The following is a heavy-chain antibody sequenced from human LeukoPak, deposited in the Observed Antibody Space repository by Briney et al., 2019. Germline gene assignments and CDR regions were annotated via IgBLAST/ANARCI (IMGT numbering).Heavy chain of an antibody. Sequence: SETLSLTCTVSGGSISSYYWSWIRQPPGKGLEWIGYIYYSGSTYYNPSLKSRVTTSVDTSKNQFTLKVSSVTAADTAVYYCARSNWDSNVGIDYWGQGILVIVSS. CDR1: GGSISSYY. J-gene: IGHJ4*02. D-gene: IGHD1-7*01. V-gene: IGHV4-59*08. CDR2: IYYSGST. CDR3: ARSNWDSNVGIDY.